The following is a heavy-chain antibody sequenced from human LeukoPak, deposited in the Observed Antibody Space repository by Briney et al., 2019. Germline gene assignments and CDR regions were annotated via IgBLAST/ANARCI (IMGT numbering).Heavy chain of an antibody. CDR3: ARDTIFGVVTWEGYYYYMDV. V-gene: IGHV1-69*05. J-gene: IGHJ6*03. D-gene: IGHD3-3*01. Sequence: SVKVSCKASGGTFSSYAISWVRQAPGQGLEWMGRIIPIFGTANYAQKFQGRVTMTRDTSTSTVYMELSSLRSEDTAVYYCARDTIFGVVTWEGYYYYMDVWGKGTTVTVSS. CDR1: GGTFSSYA. CDR2: IIPIFGTA.